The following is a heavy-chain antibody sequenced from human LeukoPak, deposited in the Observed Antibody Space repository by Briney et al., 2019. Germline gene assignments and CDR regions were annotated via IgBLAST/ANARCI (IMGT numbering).Heavy chain of an antibody. V-gene: IGHV3-23*01. J-gene: IGHJ6*03. CDR1: GFTFSSYA. CDR3: AKDGEERDYVWGSYRWYYYYYYMDV. D-gene: IGHD3-16*01. Sequence: GGSLRLSCAASGFTFSSYAMSWVRQAPGEGLEWVSAISGSGGSTYYADSVKGRFTISRDNSKNTLYLQMNSLRAEDTAVYYCAKDGEERDYVWGSYRWYYYYYYMDVWGKGTTVTVSS. CDR2: ISGSGGST.